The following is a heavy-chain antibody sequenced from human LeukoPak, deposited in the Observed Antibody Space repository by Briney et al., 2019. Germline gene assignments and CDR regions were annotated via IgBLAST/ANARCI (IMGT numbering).Heavy chain of an antibody. D-gene: IGHD4-17*01. V-gene: IGHV3-30*02. CDR2: IRYDGSNK. J-gene: IGHJ4*02. CDR1: GFTFSSYG. Sequence: GGSLRLSCAASGFTFSSYGMHWVRQAPGKGLEWVAFIRYDGSNKYYADSVKGRFTISRDNSKNTLYLQMNSLRAEDTAVYYCAKVDTVTTGASYNVDYWGQGTLVTVSS. CDR3: AKVDTVTTGASYNVDY.